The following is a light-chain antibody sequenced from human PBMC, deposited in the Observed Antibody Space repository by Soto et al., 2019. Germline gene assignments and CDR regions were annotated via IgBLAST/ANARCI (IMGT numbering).Light chain of an antibody. J-gene: IGLJ1*01. CDR3: QVWDVSTVHYV. CDR2: DYS. Sequence: SYGLTQPPSMSGAPGQTARITCAGNNIGSKTVHWYQQKAGQAPVLVVYDYSDRPSGIPERFSGSNSGNTATLTISRVEAGDEADYYCQVWDVSTVHYVFGTGTKVTVL. V-gene: IGLV3-21*02. CDR1: NIGSKT.